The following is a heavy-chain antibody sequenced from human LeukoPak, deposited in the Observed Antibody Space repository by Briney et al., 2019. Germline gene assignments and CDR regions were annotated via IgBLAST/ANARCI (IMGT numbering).Heavy chain of an antibody. CDR1: GYTFTIYD. V-gene: IGHV1-8*01. CDR3: ARMANRLATSFDGMDV. D-gene: IGHD5-12*01. Sequence: ASVKVSCKASGYTFTIYDINWVRQAPGQGLERMGWMKPNSGNTGYAQKFQGRVTITRNTSISTAYMELSSLRSEDTAVYYCARMANRLATSFDGMDVWGQGTTVTVSS. CDR2: MKPNSGNT. J-gene: IGHJ6*02.